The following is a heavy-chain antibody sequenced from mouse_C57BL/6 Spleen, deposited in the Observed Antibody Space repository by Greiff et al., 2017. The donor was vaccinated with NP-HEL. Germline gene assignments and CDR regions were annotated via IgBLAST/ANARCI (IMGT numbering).Heavy chain of an antibody. Sequence: QVQLQQSGAELARPGASVKLSCKASGYTFTSYGISWVKQRTGQGLEWIGEIYPRSGNTYYNEKFKGKATLTADKSSSTAYMELRSLTPEDSAVYSGAREGGAAQATYYFDYWGQGTTLTVSS. CDR3: AREGGAAQATYYFDY. J-gene: IGHJ2*01. CDR1: GYTFTSYG. CDR2: IYPRSGNT. V-gene: IGHV1-81*01. D-gene: IGHD3-2*02.